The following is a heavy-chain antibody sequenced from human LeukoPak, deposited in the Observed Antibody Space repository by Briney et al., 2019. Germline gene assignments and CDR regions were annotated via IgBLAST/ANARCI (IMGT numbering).Heavy chain of an antibody. CDR3: ARPEGISGLFDY. Sequence: SETLSLTCTVSGGSISSSSYYWGWIRQPPGKGLEWIGSIYYSGSTYYNPSLKSRVTIAVDTAKNQFSLKLSSVPAADTAVYYCARPEGISGLFDYWAQGTLVTVSS. CDR2: IYYSGST. V-gene: IGHV4-39*01. J-gene: IGHJ4*02. D-gene: IGHD5/OR15-5a*01. CDR1: GGSISSSSYY.